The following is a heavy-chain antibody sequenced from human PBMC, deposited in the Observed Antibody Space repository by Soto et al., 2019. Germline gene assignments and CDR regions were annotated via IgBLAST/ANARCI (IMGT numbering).Heavy chain of an antibody. CDR1: GGSISDTSYY. V-gene: IGHV4-39*01. Sequence: QVRLQESGPGLVTPSDTLSLTCTVSGGSISDTSYYWGWFRQPPGKGLEWIGSIYGDGNTFHNPSLKSRVTVSVDTSKNQFSLKLTSVTAADTAVYSCARRHLISPPVW. J-gene: IGHJ3*01. CDR2: IYGDGNT. CDR3: ARRHLISPPV. D-gene: IGHD3-16*01.